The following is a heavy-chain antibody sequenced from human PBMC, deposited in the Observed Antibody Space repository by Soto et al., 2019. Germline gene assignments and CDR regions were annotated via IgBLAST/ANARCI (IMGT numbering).Heavy chain of an antibody. CDR3: ARGYSSSPYNWFDP. D-gene: IGHD6-6*01. CDR2: IIPIFGTA. V-gene: IGHV1-69*13. CDR1: VGTFSSYA. Sequence: SVKVSCKASVGTFSSYAISWVRQAPGQGLEWMGGIIPIFGTANYAQKFQGRVTITADESTSTAYMELSSLRSEDTAVYYCARGYSSSPYNWFDPWGQGTLVTVSS. J-gene: IGHJ5*02.